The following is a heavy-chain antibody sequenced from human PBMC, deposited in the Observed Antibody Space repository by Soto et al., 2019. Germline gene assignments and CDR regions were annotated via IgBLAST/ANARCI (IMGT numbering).Heavy chain of an antibody. CDR2: IYYSGST. CDR3: ARYNWNPYYFDY. J-gene: IGHJ4*02. CDR1: GGSISSSSYY. Sequence: SETLSLTCTVSGGSISSSSYYRGWIRQPPGKGLEWIGSIYYSGSTYYNPSLKSRVTISVDTSKNQFSLKLSSVTAADTAVYYCARYNWNPYYFDYWGQGTLVAVSS. V-gene: IGHV4-39*01. D-gene: IGHD1-20*01.